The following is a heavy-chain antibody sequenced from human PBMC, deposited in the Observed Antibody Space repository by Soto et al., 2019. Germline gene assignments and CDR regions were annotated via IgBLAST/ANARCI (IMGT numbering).Heavy chain of an antibody. CDR3: ARAVTWGLDV. Sequence: EVQLVESGGGLVQPGGSLRLSCAASGFTFSLYSMSWVRQAPGKGLEWVSYISRSSTGIHYADSVKGRFTTSRDDATNSMNLQLNSMRDGDTAVYYCARAVTWGLDVWGQGTTVSISS. V-gene: IGHV3-48*02. CDR2: ISRSSTGI. CDR1: GFTFSLYS. D-gene: IGHD3-10*01. J-gene: IGHJ6*02.